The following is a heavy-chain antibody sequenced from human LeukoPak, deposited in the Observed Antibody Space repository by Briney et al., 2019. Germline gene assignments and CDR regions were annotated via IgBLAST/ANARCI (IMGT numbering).Heavy chain of an antibody. CDR2: IHPSGML. J-gene: IGHJ5*02. D-gene: IGHD3-10*01. V-gene: IGHV4-31*03. CDR3: ARHWFGEYHWFDP. CDR1: GASFNSDDQY. Sequence: PSETLSLTCTVSGASFNSDDQYWNWIRQSPGKGLEWIGSIHPSGMLYNNPSLESRVTMSRDTSKNQFSLNLNSVTAADTAVYYCARHWFGEYHWFDPWGQGTLVTVSS.